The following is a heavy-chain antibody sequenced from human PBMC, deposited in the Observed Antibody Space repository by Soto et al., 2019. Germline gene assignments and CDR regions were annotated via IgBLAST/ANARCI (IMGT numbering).Heavy chain of an antibody. CDR3: ARVGQWLARTFGYYYGMDV. D-gene: IGHD6-19*01. J-gene: IGHJ6*02. V-gene: IGHV4-34*01. CDR2: INHSGST. CDR1: GGSFSGYY. Sequence: PXATLSLTCAVYGGSFSGYYWSWIRRPPGKGLEWIGEINHSGSTNYNPSLKSRVTISVDTSKNQFSLKLSSVTAADTAVYYCARVGQWLARTFGYYYGMDVCGQGTTVTVSS.